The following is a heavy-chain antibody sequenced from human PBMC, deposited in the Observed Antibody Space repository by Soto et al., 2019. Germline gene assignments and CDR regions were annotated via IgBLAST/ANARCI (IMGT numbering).Heavy chain of an antibody. J-gene: IGHJ5*02. CDR1: GYSFTSYW. V-gene: IGHV5-51*01. CDR3: ARHISEWQQLGGRFDP. CDR2: ICPGDSDT. D-gene: IGHD6-13*01. Sequence: GESLKISCKGSGYSFTSYWIGWVRQMPGKGLEWMGIICPGDSDTRYSPSFQGQVTISADKSISTAYLQWSSLKASDTAMYYCARHISEWQQLGGRFDPWGQGTLVTVSS.